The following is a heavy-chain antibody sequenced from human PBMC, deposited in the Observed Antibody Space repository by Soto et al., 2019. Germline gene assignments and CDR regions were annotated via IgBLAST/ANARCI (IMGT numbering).Heavy chain of an antibody. Sequence: GGSLRLSCAASGYSISTYWMSWVRQAPGKGLEWVANVKQDGSEEYYVDSVKGRFTISRDNAKNSLYLQMNSLRAEDTAVYYCAKDHTGTSGYYDYWGQGTLVTVSS. CDR2: VKQDGSEE. D-gene: IGHD3-22*01. J-gene: IGHJ4*02. V-gene: IGHV3-7*01. CDR1: GYSISTYW. CDR3: AKDHTGTSGYYDY.